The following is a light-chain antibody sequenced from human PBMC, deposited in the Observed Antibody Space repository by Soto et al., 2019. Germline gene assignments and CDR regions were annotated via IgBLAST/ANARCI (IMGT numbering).Light chain of an antibody. CDR3: QQSYSTPWT. CDR1: QSLSSY. V-gene: IGKV1-39*01. Sequence: DIQMTQSPSSLSASVGDRVTITCRASQSLSSYLNWYQQKPGKAPKLLIYAASSLQSGVPSRFSGSGSGTDFTLTISSLQPEDFATYDCQQSYSTPWTFGQGTKVEIK. CDR2: AAS. J-gene: IGKJ1*01.